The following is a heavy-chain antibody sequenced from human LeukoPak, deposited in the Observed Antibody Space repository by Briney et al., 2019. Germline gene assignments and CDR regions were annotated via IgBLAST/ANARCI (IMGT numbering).Heavy chain of an antibody. V-gene: IGHV4-39*07. CDR3: ARGAKQQLYRYYFDY. D-gene: IGHD6-13*01. CDR2: IYSSGFT. Sequence: SETLSLTCTVSGDSISGSTYYWGWIRQPPGKGLEWIGSIYSSGFTYYNPSLKSRVTISVDTSKNQFSLKLNSVTAADTAVYYCARGAKQQLYRYYFDYWGQGTLVTVSS. J-gene: IGHJ4*02. CDR1: GDSISGSTYY.